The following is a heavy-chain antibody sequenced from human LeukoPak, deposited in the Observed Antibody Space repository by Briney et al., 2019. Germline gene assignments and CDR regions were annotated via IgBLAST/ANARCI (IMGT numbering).Heavy chain of an antibody. CDR3: AKDWSMVEGKDY. Sequence: GGSLRLSCAASGFTFSSYAMHWVRQAPGKGLEWVAVISYDGSNKYYADSVKGRFTISRDNSKNTLYLQMNSLRAEDTAVYYCAKDWSMVEGKDYWGQGTLVTVSS. D-gene: IGHD3-10*01. V-gene: IGHV3-30*18. CDR2: ISYDGSNK. CDR1: GFTFSSYA. J-gene: IGHJ4*02.